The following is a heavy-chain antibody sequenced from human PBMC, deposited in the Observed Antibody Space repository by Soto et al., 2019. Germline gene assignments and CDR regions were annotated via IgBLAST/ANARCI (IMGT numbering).Heavy chain of an antibody. Sequence: QVQLVQSGAAVKKPGASVTVSCKTSGYTFSNYGINWVRQAPGQGLEWMGWISGYTGNTNYAQTVQGRVTMTTDTSTGTVYMELRSLKSDDTAIYYCSRFIMVGGWFDPNYYHGMDVWGQGTTVTGAS. J-gene: IGHJ6*02. CDR1: GYTFSNYG. D-gene: IGHD6-19*01. CDR2: ISGYTGNT. V-gene: IGHV1-18*01. CDR3: SRFIMVGGWFDPNYYHGMDV.